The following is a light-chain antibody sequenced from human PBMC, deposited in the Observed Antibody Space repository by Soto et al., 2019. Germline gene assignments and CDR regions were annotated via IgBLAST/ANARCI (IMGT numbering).Light chain of an antibody. V-gene: IGKV3-15*01. Sequence: EIVMTQSPATLSVSPGERATLSCRASQSVSSNLAWYQQKPGQAHRLLIYGASTRAPGIPARFSGSGSGTEFTLTISSLQSEDFAVYYCQQYNNWPPWTFGQGTKVEIK. CDR2: GAS. J-gene: IGKJ1*01. CDR3: QQYNNWPPWT. CDR1: QSVSSN.